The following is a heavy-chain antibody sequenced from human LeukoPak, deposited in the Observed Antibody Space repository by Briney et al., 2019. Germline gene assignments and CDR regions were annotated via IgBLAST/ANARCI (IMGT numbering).Heavy chain of an antibody. Sequence: ASETLSLTCTVSGGSISSSTYYWGWIRQPPGKGLEWTGSIYYSGSTYYNPSLNSRVTISVDTSKNQFSLKLSSVTAADTAVYYCARLRYGGNSRTFDFWGQGTLVTVSS. CDR1: GGSISSSTYY. J-gene: IGHJ4*02. CDR2: IYYSGST. CDR3: ARLRYGGNSRTFDF. V-gene: IGHV4-39*01. D-gene: IGHD4-23*01.